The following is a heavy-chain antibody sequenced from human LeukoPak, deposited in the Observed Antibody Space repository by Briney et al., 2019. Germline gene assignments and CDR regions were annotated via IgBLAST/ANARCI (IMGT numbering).Heavy chain of an antibody. J-gene: IGHJ4*02. CDR3: ARDRYYGSGSSPSFDY. V-gene: IGHV4-4*07. CDR1: GGSISSYY. D-gene: IGHD3-10*01. Sequence: PSETLSLSCTVSGGSISSYYWSWIRQPAGKGLEWIGRIYTSGSTNYNPSLKSRVTMSVDTSKNQFSLKLSSVTAADTAVYYCARDRYYGSGSSPSFDYWGQGTLVTVSS. CDR2: IYTSGST.